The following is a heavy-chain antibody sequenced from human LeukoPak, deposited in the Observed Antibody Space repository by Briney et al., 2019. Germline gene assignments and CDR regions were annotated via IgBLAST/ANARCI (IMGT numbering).Heavy chain of an antibody. CDR1: GFTFSSYE. CDR2: ISSSGSTI. V-gene: IGHV3-48*03. CDR3: AELGITMIGGV. D-gene: IGHD3-10*02. Sequence: GGSLRLSCAASGFTFSSYEMNWVRQAPGKVLEWVSYISSSGSTIYYADSVKGRFTISRDNAKSSLYLQMNSLRAEDTAVYYCAELGITMIGGVWGKGTTVTISS. J-gene: IGHJ6*04.